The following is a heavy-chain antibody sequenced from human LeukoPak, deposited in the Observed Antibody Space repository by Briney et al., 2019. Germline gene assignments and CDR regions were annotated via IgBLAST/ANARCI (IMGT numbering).Heavy chain of an antibody. CDR1: GGSISSNF. J-gene: IGHJ4*02. CDR2: IYYTGSA. V-gene: IGHV4-59*01. Sequence: SETLSLTCTVSGGSISSNFWSWIRQPPGKGLEWIGYIYYTGSANYNPSLKSRVTISVDTSKNQFSLKVTSVTAVDTAVYYCARGNTYRDYWGQGTLVTVSS. D-gene: IGHD2-2*02. CDR3: ARGNTYRDY.